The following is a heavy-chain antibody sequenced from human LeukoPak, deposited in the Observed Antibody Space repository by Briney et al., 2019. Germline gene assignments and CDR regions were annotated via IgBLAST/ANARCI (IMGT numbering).Heavy chain of an antibody. V-gene: IGHV3-11*06. CDR2: IGISSGNT. Sequence: GGSLRLSCAASGFPFNEYSMNWVRQAPGKGLEWISYIGISSGNTMYADTVKGRFTISGDNAKKSLYLQMNSPRVEDTAVYYCARDHNYAFDNWGQGTLVTGSS. J-gene: IGHJ4*02. CDR3: ARDHNYAFDN. CDR1: GFPFNEYS. D-gene: IGHD1-1*01.